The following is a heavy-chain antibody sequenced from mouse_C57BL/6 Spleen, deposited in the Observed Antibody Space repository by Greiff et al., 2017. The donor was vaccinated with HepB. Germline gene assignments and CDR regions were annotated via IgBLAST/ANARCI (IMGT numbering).Heavy chain of an antibody. V-gene: IGHV5-4*01. Sequence: EVMLVESGGGLVKPGGSLKLSCAASGFTFSSYAMSWVRQTPEKRLEWVATISDGGSYTYYPDNVKGRFTISRDNAKNNLYLQMSHLKSEDTAMYYCARERAEPYYYGSSSYAMDYWGQGTSVTVSS. D-gene: IGHD1-1*01. CDR3: ARERAEPYYYGSSSYAMDY. CDR1: GFTFSSYA. J-gene: IGHJ4*01. CDR2: ISDGGSYT.